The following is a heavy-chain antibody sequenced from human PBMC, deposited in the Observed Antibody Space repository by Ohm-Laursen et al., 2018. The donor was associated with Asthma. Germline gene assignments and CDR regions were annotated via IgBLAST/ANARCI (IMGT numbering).Heavy chain of an antibody. CDR3: ARDYLGGMDV. Sequence: SSVKVSCKSSGGTFSNYVIGWVRQAPGQGLEWMGRINPSSGVTSYEQKFQGRVTMTRDTSISTVYLEVSRLTVDDTGVYYCARDYLGGMDVSGQGTTVAV. D-gene: IGHD3-16*02. V-gene: IGHV1-2*05. J-gene: IGHJ6*02. CDR1: GGTFSNYV. CDR2: INPSSGVT.